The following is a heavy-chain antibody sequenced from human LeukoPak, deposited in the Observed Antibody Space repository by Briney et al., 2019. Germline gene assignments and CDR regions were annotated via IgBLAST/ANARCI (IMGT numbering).Heavy chain of an antibody. Sequence: ASVKVSCKASGYTFTSYDINWVRQATGQGLEWMGWMNPNSGNTGYAQKLQGRVTMTRNTSISTAYMELSSLRSEDTAVYYCARGRRWSNNWFDPWGQGTLVTVSS. D-gene: IGHD4-23*01. J-gene: IGHJ5*02. CDR2: MNPNSGNT. V-gene: IGHV1-8*01. CDR1: GYTFTSYD. CDR3: ARGRRWSNNWFDP.